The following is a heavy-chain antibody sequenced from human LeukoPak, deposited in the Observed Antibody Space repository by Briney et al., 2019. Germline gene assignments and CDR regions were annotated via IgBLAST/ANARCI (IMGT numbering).Heavy chain of an antibody. CDR2: IYYSGST. D-gene: IGHD3-22*01. Sequence: SETLSLTCTVSGGSISSYYWSWIRQPPGKGLEWIGYIYYSGSTNYNPSLKSRVTISVDTSKNQFSLKLSSVTAADTAVYFCARSPEYHFDTSGYFDYWGQGILVTVSS. CDR1: GGSISSYY. V-gene: IGHV4-59*01. CDR3: ARSPEYHFDTSGYFDY. J-gene: IGHJ4*02.